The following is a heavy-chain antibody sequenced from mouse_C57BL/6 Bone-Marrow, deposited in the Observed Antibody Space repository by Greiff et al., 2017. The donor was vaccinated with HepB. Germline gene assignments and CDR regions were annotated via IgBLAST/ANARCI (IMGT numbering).Heavy chain of an antibody. Sequence: EVKLEESGGGLVKPGGSLKLSCAASGFTFSDYGMHWVRQAPEKGLEWVAYISSGSSTIYYADTVKGRFTISRDNAKNTLFLQMTSLRSEDTAMYYCARSSYYYGSSLYWGQGTSVTVSS. CDR2: ISSGSSTI. V-gene: IGHV5-17*01. D-gene: IGHD1-1*01. CDR3: ARSSYYYGSSLY. J-gene: IGHJ4*01. CDR1: GFTFSDYG.